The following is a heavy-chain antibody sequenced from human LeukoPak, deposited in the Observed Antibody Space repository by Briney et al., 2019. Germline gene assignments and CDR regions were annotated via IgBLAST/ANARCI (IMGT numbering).Heavy chain of an antibody. CDR2: ISYDGSNK. J-gene: IGHJ5*02. D-gene: IGHD1-26*01. V-gene: IGHV3-30*18. Sequence: PGGSLRLSCAASGFTFSSYGMHWVRQAPGKGLEWVAVISYDGSNKYYADSVKGRFTISRDNSKNTLYLQMNSLRAEDTAVYYCAKGSLRWELMNNWFDPWGQGTLVTVSS. CDR1: GFTFSSYG. CDR3: AKGSLRWELMNNWFDP.